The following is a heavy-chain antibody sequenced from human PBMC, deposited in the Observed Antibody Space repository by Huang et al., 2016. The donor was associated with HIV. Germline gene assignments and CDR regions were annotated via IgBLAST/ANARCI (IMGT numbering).Heavy chain of an antibody. V-gene: IGHV3-7*01. CDR3: ATNLQIVVVPPDMGYDAFDM. CDR2: RRGEGSGK. CDR1: GFTFKNYW. Sequence: DEHLVESGGGLVQPGGSVTITCEVSGFTFKNYWMNWVRKAPGKGLEGVANRRGEGSGKNYVDSVKCRFTIFRDNAKNLLYLQMKSLRAEDTSVYYCATNLQIVVVPPDMGYDAFDMWGQGTMVTVSS. D-gene: IGHD2-2*01. J-gene: IGHJ3*02.